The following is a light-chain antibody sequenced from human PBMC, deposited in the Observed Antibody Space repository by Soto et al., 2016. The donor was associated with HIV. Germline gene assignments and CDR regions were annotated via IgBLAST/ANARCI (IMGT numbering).Light chain of an antibody. CDR3: QQINSTPLT. V-gene: IGKV1-39*01. J-gene: IGKJ4*01. CDR1: QSISSY. Sequence: DIQMTQSPSSLSASVGDRVTITCRASQSISSYLNWYQQKPGKAPNLLIYAASTLQSGVPSRFSGSGSGTDFALTISSLQPEDFATYYCQQINSTPLTFGGGTKVEIK. CDR2: AAS.